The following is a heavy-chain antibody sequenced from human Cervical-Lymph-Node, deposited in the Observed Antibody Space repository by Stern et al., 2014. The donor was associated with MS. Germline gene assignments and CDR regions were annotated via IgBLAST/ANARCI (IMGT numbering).Heavy chain of an antibody. Sequence: VQLVESGGGVVQPGRSLRLSCSPSGFAFSTYGMHWVRQAPGQGLEWLALIAFDGAKTYYAASVKGRFTISRDNPKNTLYLQMKSLRGEDTAVYYCARGSDWYPLDYWGQGTLVTVSS. CDR1: GFAFSTYG. CDR3: ARGSDWYPLDY. V-gene: IGHV3-30*03. D-gene: IGHD6-19*01. CDR2: IAFDGAKT. J-gene: IGHJ4*02.